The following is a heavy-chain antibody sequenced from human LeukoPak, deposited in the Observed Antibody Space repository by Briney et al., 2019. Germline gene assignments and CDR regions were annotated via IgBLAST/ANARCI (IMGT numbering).Heavy chain of an antibody. Sequence: EAGGSLRLSCAASGFTFSDYYMSWIRQAPGKGLEWISYISSSSSTIYYADSVKGRFTISRDNSKNTLYLQMNSLRAEDTAVYYCARAVGVRGDAFDIWGQGTMVTVSS. D-gene: IGHD3-10*01. V-gene: IGHV3-11*04. CDR2: ISSSSSTI. CDR3: ARAVGVRGDAFDI. J-gene: IGHJ3*02. CDR1: GFTFSDYY.